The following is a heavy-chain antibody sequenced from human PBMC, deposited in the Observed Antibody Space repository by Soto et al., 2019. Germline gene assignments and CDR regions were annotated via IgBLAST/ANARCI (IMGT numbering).Heavy chain of an antibody. CDR3: ASGRFGEFVYYFDY. CDR1: GYTFTSYG. J-gene: IGHJ4*02. Sequence: QVQLVQSGAEVKKPGASVKVSCKASGYTFTSYGISWVRQAPGQGLEWMGWISVYNGNTNYAQKLQGRVTMTTDTATSTAYMELSSLRSVDNAVYSCASGRFGEFVYYFDYWGQGTLVTVSS. D-gene: IGHD3-10*01. V-gene: IGHV1-18*01. CDR2: ISVYNGNT.